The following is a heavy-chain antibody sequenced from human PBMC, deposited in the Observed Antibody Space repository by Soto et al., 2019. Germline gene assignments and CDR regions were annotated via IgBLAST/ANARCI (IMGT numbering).Heavy chain of an antibody. CDR3: ASDYGGNSGRYYYYGMDV. V-gene: IGHV4-59*01. CDR2: IYYSGST. CDR1: GGSISSYY. J-gene: IGHJ6*02. Sequence: SSETLSLTCTVSGGSISSYYWSWIRQPPGKGLEWIGYIYYSGSTNYNPSLKSRVTISVDTSKNQFSLKLSSVTAADTAVYYCASDYGGNSGRYYYYGMDVWGQGTTVTVSS. D-gene: IGHD4-17*01.